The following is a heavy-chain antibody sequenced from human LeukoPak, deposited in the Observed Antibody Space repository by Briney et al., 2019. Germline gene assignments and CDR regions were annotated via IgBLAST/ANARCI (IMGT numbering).Heavy chain of an antibody. V-gene: IGHV1-18*01. CDR3: ARDPSYYDSSGYPDY. D-gene: IGHD3-22*01. CDR1: GYTFTSYG. CDR2: ISAYNGNT. Sequence: GASVKVSCKASGYTFTSYGISWVRQAPGQGLEWMGWISAYNGNTNYAQKLQGRVTMTSDTSTSTAFMELRSLTSDDTAVYYCARDPSYYDSSGYPDYWGQGTLVTASS. J-gene: IGHJ4*02.